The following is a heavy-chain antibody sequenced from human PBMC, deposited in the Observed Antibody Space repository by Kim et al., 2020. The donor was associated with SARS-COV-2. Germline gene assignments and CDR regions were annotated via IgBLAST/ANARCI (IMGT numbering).Heavy chain of an antibody. CDR1: GGSISSSSYY. Sequence: SETLSLTCTVSGGSISSSSYYWGWIRQPPGKGLEWIGSIYYSGSTYYNPSLKSRVTISVDTSKNQFSLKLSSVTAADTAVYYCARLGGGGWHIVVVTASWGQGTMVTVSS. CDR2: IYYSGST. J-gene: IGHJ3*01. D-gene: IGHD2-21*02. V-gene: IGHV4-39*01. CDR3: ARLGGGGWHIVVVTAS.